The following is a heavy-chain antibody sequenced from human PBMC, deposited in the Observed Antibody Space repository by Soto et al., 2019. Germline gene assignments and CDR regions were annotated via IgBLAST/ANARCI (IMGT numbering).Heavy chain of an antibody. Sequence: SETLSLTCTVSGGSIRSGGYYWSWVRQNPRRGLEWIGNIYYSGNTYYNPSLKSRLTISVDTSKNQFTLNLSSVTAADTAVYYCARDRLMATAGTARHYFGLDVWGQGTTVTVSS. D-gene: IGHD5-18*01. CDR2: IYYSGNT. CDR1: GGSIRSGGYY. J-gene: IGHJ6*02. CDR3: ARDRLMATAGTARHYFGLDV. V-gene: IGHV4-31*03.